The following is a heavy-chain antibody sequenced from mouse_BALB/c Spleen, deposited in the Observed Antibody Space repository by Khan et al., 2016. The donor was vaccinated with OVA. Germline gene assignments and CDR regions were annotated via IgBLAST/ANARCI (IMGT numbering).Heavy chain of an antibody. CDR3: ARRGLRWDFDY. J-gene: IGHJ2*01. D-gene: IGHD1-1*01. CDR1: GYTFINYW. Sequence: VQLLESGAELAKPGASVKMSCKASGYTFINYWILWVKQRPGQGLEWIGYINPSTGYTEYNQNFKDKATLTADKSSSTAYMQLSSLPSADSAVYYCARRGLRWDFDYWGQGTTLTVSS. CDR2: INPSTGYT. V-gene: IGHV1-7*01.